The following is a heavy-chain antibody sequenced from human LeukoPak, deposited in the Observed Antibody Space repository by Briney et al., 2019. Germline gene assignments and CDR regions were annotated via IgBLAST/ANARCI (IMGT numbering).Heavy chain of an antibody. CDR1: GFTFSSYL. J-gene: IGHJ4*02. CDR2: ITGSGDNT. Sequence: GRSLRLSCAASGFTFSSYLMTWVRQAPGKGLEWVSTITGSGDNTYYADSVKGRFTISRDNSKNTLHLQMNSLSAEDTALYYCVRRGFCGGGTCNRNFEFWGQGTLVTVSS. D-gene: IGHD2-15*01. CDR3: VRRGFCGGGTCNRNFEF. V-gene: IGHV3-23*01.